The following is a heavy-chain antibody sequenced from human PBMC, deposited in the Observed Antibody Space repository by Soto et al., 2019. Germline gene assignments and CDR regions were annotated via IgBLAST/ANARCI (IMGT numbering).Heavy chain of an antibody. CDR2: IDSDGSST. CDR1: GFTFSRYW. CDR3: TSSELIWFGELFDY. D-gene: IGHD3-10*01. Sequence: GGSLRLSCAASGFTFSRYWMHWVRQAPGKGLVWVSRIDSDGSSTIYADSVKGRFTISRDNAKNTLYLQMNSLRDEDTVLYYCTSSELIWFGELFDYWGQGTPVTVSS. V-gene: IGHV3-74*01. J-gene: IGHJ4*02.